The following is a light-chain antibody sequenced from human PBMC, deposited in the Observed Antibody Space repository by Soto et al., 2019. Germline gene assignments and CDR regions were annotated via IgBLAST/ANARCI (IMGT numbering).Light chain of an antibody. CDR3: SSYTSSSTYV. CDR2: EVS. CDR1: SSDVGGYNY. J-gene: IGLJ1*01. V-gene: IGLV2-14*01. Sequence: QSVLTQPASVSGSPGQSITISCTGASSDVGGYNYVSWSQQHPGKAPQLMIYEVSNRPSGVSNRFSGSKSGNTASLTISGLQAEDEDDYYCSSYTSSSTYVFGTGTKV.